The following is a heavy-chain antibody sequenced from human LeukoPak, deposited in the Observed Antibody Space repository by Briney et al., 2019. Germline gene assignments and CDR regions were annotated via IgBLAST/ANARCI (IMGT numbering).Heavy chain of an antibody. CDR3: ARDPTSNGRSADDAFDI. J-gene: IGHJ3*02. D-gene: IGHD1-1*01. CDR2: ISSSSRTI. V-gene: IGHV3-48*01. CDR1: GFTFSSHS. Sequence: GGSLRLSCAASGFTFSSHSMTWVRQAPGKGLEWVSYISSSSRTIYYADSVKGRFTISRDNAKNSLYLQMNSLRAEDTAVYYCARDPTSNGRSADDAFDIWGQGTVVTVSS.